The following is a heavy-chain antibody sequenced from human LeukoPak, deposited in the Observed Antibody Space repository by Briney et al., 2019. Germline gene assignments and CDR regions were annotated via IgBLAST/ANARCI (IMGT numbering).Heavy chain of an antibody. CDR2: TYYSGST. CDR1: GGSLNIDY. J-gene: IGHJ5*02. Sequence: PSETLSLTCTVPGGSLNIDYRSWIRQPPGKGLEWIGYTYYSGSTNYNPSLKSRVTISVDTSKNQFSLRLSSVTAADTAVYYCARHSQQWLWWFDPWGQGTLVTVSS. CDR3: ARHSQQWLWWFDP. D-gene: IGHD6-19*01. V-gene: IGHV4-59*08.